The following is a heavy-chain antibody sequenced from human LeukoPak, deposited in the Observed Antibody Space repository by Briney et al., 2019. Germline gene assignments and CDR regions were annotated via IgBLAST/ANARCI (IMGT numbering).Heavy chain of an antibody. CDR1: GFTFDDYA. J-gene: IGHJ4*02. V-gene: IGHV3-9*01. CDR2: ISANSRST. Sequence: GRSLRLACAASGFTFDDYAMNWVRQGPGKGLEWVAGISANSRSTGYGDSVKGRFTISRDNAKNSLYLQMNSLRADDTSIYYCARDPARFGSGYYPENWGPGTQVTVSS. CDR3: ARDPARFGSGYYPEN. D-gene: IGHD3-22*01.